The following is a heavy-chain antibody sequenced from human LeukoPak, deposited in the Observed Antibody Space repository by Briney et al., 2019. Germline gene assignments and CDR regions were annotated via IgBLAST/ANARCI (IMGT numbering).Heavy chain of an antibody. D-gene: IGHD4-17*01. Sequence: ASVKVSCKASGYTFTGYYMHWVRQAPGQGLEWMGWINPNSGGTNYAQKFRGRVTMTRDTSISTAYMELSRLRSDDTAVYYCRVHGDYQAIGDYWGQGTLVTVSS. CDR1: GYTFTGYY. CDR3: RVHGDYQAIGDY. J-gene: IGHJ4*02. V-gene: IGHV1-2*02. CDR2: INPNSGGT.